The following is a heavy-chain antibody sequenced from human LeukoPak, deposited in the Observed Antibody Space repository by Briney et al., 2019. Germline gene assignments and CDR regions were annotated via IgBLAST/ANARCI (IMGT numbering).Heavy chain of an antibody. CDR1: GYSISSGYY. V-gene: IGHV4-38-2*02. D-gene: IGHD4-23*01. CDR3: AKTTTAVTPLSWFDP. CDR2: IYHSGST. Sequence: PSETLSLTCTVSGYSISSGYYWGWIRQPPGKGLEWIGSIYHSGSTYYNPSLKSRVTISVDTSKNQFSLKLSSVTAADTALYYCAKTTTAVTPLSWFDPWGQGTLVTVSS. J-gene: IGHJ5*02.